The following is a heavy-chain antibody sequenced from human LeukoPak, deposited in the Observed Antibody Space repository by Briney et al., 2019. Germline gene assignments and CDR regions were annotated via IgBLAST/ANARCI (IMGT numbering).Heavy chain of an antibody. V-gene: IGHV1-46*01. CDR2: IYPRDGST. Sequence: ASVKVSCKASGYTFTSNYRHWVRQAPGQGLEWMGMIYPRDGSTSYAQKFEGRVTVTRDTSTSTVHMELSGLRSEDTAVYSCAPDQEGFAYWGQGPLVTVSS. J-gene: IGHJ4*02. CDR3: APDQEGFAY. CDR1: GYTFTSNY.